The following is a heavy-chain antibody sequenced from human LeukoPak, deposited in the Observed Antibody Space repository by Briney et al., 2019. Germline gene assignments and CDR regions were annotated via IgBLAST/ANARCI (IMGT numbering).Heavy chain of an antibody. CDR3: ARGVGATKPFDY. V-gene: IGHV4-4*07. CDR2: IYTSGST. Sequence: PSETLSLTCTVSGGSISSYYWSWIRQPAGKGLEWIGRIYTSGSTNYNPSLKSRVTMSVDTSKNQFSLQLNSVTPEDAAVYYCARGVGATKPFDYWGQGTLVTVSS. D-gene: IGHD1-26*01. J-gene: IGHJ4*02. CDR1: GGSISSYY.